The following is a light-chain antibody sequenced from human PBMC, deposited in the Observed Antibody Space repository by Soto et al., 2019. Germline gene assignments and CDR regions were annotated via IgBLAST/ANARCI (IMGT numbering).Light chain of an antibody. CDR3: QKFNAVPT. Sequence: DIQMTQSPSSLSASVGDRVTITCRASQAINNYLAWYQQKPGEVPTLLISAASTLQSRVPSRFSGSGSGTDFNLTIISLQPEDVATYYCQKFNAVPTCGGGTKVEI. CDR2: AAS. V-gene: IGKV1-27*01. CDR1: QAINNY. J-gene: IGKJ4*01.